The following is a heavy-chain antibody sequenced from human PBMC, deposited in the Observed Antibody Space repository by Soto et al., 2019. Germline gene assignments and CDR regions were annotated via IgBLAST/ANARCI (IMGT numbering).Heavy chain of an antibody. CDR1: GFPINNAW. Sequence: PGGSLRLSCAVSGFPINNAWMSWVRQAPGKGLEWVGRIRGKSDGGTDEYAAPVEGRFTISRDDSKNTLYLQMNSLRTDDTAVYYCTTLRRYLAGFDPWGPGTLVTVSS. CDR2: IRGKSDGGTD. J-gene: IGHJ5*02. D-gene: IGHD1-1*01. V-gene: IGHV3-15*01. CDR3: TTLRRYLAGFDP.